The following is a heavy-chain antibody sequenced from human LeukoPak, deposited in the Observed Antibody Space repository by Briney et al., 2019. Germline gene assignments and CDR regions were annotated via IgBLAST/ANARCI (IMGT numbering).Heavy chain of an antibody. CDR2: INHSGST. J-gene: IGHJ5*02. CDR3: ARASAGYSGSYYGSWFDP. V-gene: IGHV4-34*01. D-gene: IGHD1-26*01. CDR1: GGSFSGYY. Sequence: SETLSLTCAVYGGSFSGYYWSWIRQPPGEGLEWIGEINHSGSTNYNPSLKSRVTISVDTSKNQFSLKLSSVTAADTAVYYCARASAGYSGSYYGSWFDPWGQGTLVTVSS.